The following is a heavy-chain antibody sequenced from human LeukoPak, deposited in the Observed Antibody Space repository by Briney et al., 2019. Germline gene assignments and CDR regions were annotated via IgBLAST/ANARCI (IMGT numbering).Heavy chain of an antibody. CDR2: ISYDGSNK. CDR3: ARNGIYQLHWVWFDP. Sequence: PGGSLRLSCAASGFTFSSYAMHWVRQAPGKGLEWVAVISYDGSNKYYADSVKGRFTISRDNSKNTLYLQMNSLRAEDTAVYYCARNGIYQLHWVWFDPWGQGTLVTASS. D-gene: IGHD2-2*01. CDR1: GFTFSSYA. J-gene: IGHJ5*02. V-gene: IGHV3-30-3*01.